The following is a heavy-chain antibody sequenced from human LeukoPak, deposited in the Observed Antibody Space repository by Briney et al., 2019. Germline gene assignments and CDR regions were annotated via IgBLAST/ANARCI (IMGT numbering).Heavy chain of an antibody. V-gene: IGHV5-51*01. CDR1: GYSFTSYW. CDR3: ARQTKYSKARTLDP. D-gene: IGHD6-6*01. J-gene: IGHJ5*02. CDR2: IYPGDSDT. Sequence: GESLKISCKGSGYSFTSYWIGWVRQMPGKGLEWMGIIYPGDSDTRYSPFFQGQVTISADKSISTAYLQWSSLKAADTAMYYCARQTKYSKARTLDPWGQGTLVTVSS.